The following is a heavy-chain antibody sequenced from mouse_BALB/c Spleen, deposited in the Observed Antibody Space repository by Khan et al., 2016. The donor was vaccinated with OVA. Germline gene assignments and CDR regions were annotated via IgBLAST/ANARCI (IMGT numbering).Heavy chain of an antibody. CDR2: INTYTGEP. CDR3: ARVANYWYLDV. J-gene: IGHJ1*01. V-gene: IGHV9-3-1*01. D-gene: IGHD1-2*01. CDR1: GYTFTNFG. Sequence: QIQLVQSGPELKKPGETVMISCKASGYTFTNFGMNWVKQAPGKGLQWMGWINTYTGEPTYADDFKGRFAFSLETSATTASLQINNLKNEDTATXCCARVANYWYLDVWGAGTPVTVSS.